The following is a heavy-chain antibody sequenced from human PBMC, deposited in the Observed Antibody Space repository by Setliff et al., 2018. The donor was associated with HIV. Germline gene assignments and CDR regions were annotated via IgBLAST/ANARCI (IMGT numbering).Heavy chain of an antibody. CDR2: ITPNSGDT. V-gene: IGHV1-2*02. Sequence: ASVKVSCKASGYTFIGYYIHWVRQAPGQGLEWMGWITPNSGDTNYAQKFQGRVTMTRDRSISTAYLELSSLKSDDTAIYYCATRPGSGFQYYHLDFWGHGTLVTVSS. D-gene: IGHD5-12*01. CDR3: ATRPGSGFQYYHLDF. J-gene: IGHJ4*01. CDR1: GYTFIGYY.